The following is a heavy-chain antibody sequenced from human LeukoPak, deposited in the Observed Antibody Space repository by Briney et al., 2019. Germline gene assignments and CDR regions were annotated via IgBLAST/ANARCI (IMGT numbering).Heavy chain of an antibody. J-gene: IGHJ4*02. Sequence: PGRSLRLSCAASGFTFSNYGVHWVRQAPGKGLEWVAGIWYDGSNKSYVDSVKGRFTISRDNSKNTLYLQMNSLRAEDTAVYYCARDRGSSWTLDYWGQGTPVTVSS. V-gene: IGHV3-33*01. CDR2: IWYDGSNK. CDR3: ARDRGSSWTLDY. D-gene: IGHD6-13*01. CDR1: GFTFSNYG.